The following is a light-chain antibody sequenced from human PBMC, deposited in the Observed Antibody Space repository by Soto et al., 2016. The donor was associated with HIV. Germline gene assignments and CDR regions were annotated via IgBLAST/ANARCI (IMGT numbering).Light chain of an antibody. Sequence: SYELTQPPSVSVAPGKTARITCVGNNIGSKSVHWYQQKSGQAPVVVVHDDSHRPSGIPERFSGSNSGNTATLIINRVEAGDEADYYCQVWDSSRDQVVFGGGTKLTV. CDR2: DDS. J-gene: IGLJ2*01. CDR3: QVWDSSRDQVV. V-gene: IGLV3-21*03. CDR1: NIGSKS.